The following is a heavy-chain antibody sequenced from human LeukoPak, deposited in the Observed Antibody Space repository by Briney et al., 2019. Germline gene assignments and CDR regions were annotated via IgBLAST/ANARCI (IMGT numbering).Heavy chain of an antibody. D-gene: IGHD3-22*01. Sequence: PVGSLRLSCAATGFTVSSNYMNWVRQAPGRGLEWVSIIYSGGSTYYADSVKGRFTISRDNSKNTLYLQMNSLTAEDAAVYYCARWDSSGYHKYYFDYWGQGTLVTVSS. CDR1: GFTVSSNY. V-gene: IGHV3-53*01. CDR2: IYSGGST. J-gene: IGHJ4*02. CDR3: ARWDSSGYHKYYFDY.